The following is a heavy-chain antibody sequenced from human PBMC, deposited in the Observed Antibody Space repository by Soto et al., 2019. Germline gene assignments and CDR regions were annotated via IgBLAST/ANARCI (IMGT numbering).Heavy chain of an antibody. Sequence: GGSLRLSCAAAGFTVISNYMSWVRQAPGKGLEWVSVTYSGGSTYYADSVKGRFTISRDNSKNTLYLQMNSLRAEDTAVYYCARGRIAEAESRVGAFDIWGQGTMVTVSS. D-gene: IGHD6-13*01. V-gene: IGHV3-53*01. CDR2: TYSGGST. CDR3: ARGRIAEAESRVGAFDI. J-gene: IGHJ3*02. CDR1: GFTVISNY.